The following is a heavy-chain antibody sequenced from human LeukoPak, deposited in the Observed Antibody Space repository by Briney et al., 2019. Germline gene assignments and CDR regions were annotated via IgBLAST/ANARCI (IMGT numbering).Heavy chain of an antibody. CDR2: INPNTGGT. CDR1: GYTFTDYY. Sequence: ASVKVSCKASGYTFTDYYVHWVRQAPGQGLEWMGWINPNTGGTKYAQRFQGRVTMTRDTSFSIAYMELSRLRSDDTAVYYCARDTARITIFGVAKYMDVWGKGTTVTVSS. CDR3: ARDTARITIFGVAKYMDV. J-gene: IGHJ6*03. V-gene: IGHV1-2*02. D-gene: IGHD3-3*01.